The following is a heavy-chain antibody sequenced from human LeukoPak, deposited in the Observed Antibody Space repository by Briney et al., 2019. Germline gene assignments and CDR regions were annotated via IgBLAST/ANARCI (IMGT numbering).Heavy chain of an antibody. V-gene: IGHV4-59*01. J-gene: IGHJ2*01. CDR2: IYYSGST. CDR1: GGSTSSYY. CDR3: ARRGYGSGSSTWYFDL. D-gene: IGHD3-10*01. Sequence: SETPSLTCTVSGGSTSSYYWSWIRQPPGKGLEWIGYIYYSGSTNYNPSLKSRVTISVDTSKNQFSLKLSSVTAADTAVYYCARRGYGSGSSTWYFDLWGRGTLVTVSS.